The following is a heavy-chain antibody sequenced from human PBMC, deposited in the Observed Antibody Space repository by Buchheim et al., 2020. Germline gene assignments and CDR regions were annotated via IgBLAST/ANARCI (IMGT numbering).Heavy chain of an antibody. V-gene: IGHV1-3*01. Sequence: QVQLVQSGAEVKKPGASVKVSCKASGYTFTSYAMHWVRQAPGQRLEWMGWINDGNGNTKYSQKFQGRVTITRDTYASTDYMELSSLRSEDTAVYYCARGFDLASSGWHYWGQGTL. CDR3: ARGFDLASSGWHY. J-gene: IGHJ4*02. CDR1: GYTFTSYA. CDR2: INDGNGNT. D-gene: IGHD6-19*01.